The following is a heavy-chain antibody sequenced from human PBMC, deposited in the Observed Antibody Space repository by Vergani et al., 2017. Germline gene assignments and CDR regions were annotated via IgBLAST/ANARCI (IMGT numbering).Heavy chain of an antibody. J-gene: IGHJ5*02. CDR1: GASIRSSNYY. D-gene: IGHD6-19*01. CDR3: ARHSTVEWLVKLGWIDP. CDR2: IYYSGST. Sequence: QLQLQESGPGLVKPSATLSLTCSVSGASIRSSNYYWGWIRQPPGKGLEWIASIYYSGSTYYNPSLKSRVTISVDTSKNQFSLKLSSVTAADTAVYFRARHSTVEWLVKLGWIDPWGQGSLVTVSS. V-gene: IGHV4-39*01.